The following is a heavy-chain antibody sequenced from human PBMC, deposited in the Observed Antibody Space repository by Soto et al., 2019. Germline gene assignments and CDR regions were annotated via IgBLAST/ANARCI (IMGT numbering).Heavy chain of an antibody. CDR1: GLSNYW. CDR2: IKQDGSEI. Sequence: DVQLVESGGGLVQPGGSLRLSCEDSGLSNYWMTWFRQAPGKGLEWVANIKQDGSEIQYLDAVKGRFIISRDNAKKSLYLQMNSLRLEDTGVYYCARGGGWLTEAWGQGTQVTVSS. V-gene: IGHV3-7*01. CDR3: ARGGGWLTEA. J-gene: IGHJ5*02. D-gene: IGHD3-22*01.